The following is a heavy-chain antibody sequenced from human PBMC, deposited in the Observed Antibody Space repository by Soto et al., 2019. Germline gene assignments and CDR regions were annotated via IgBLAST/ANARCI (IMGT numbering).Heavy chain of an antibody. V-gene: IGHV4-38-2*01. CDR3: ARVMATIRRAFDS. D-gene: IGHD5-12*01. CDR2: IYHSGST. CDR1: GYSISSGYY. Sequence: SETLSLTCAVSGYSISSGYYWGWIRQPPGKGLEWIGSIYHSGSTYYNPSLKSRVTISVDTSKNQFSLKLSSVTAADTAVYYCARVMATIRRAFDSWGKGTMATVSS. J-gene: IGHJ3*02.